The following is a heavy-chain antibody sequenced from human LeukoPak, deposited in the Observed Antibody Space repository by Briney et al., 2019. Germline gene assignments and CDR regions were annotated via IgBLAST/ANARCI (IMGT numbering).Heavy chain of an antibody. V-gene: IGHV1-18*03. CDR2: ISAYNGNT. CDR3: ARAPAIAAAGYLDV. J-gene: IGHJ6*02. CDR1: GYTFTSYG. Sequence: GASVKVSCKASGYTFTSYGISWVRQAPGQGLEWMGWISAYNGNTNYAQKLQGRVTMTTDTSTSTAYMELRSLRSDDMAVYYCARAPAIAAAGYLDVWGQGTTVTVSS. D-gene: IGHD6-13*01.